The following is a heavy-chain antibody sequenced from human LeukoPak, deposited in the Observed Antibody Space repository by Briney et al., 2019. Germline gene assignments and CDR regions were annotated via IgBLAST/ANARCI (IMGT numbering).Heavy chain of an antibody. D-gene: IGHD3-3*01. J-gene: IGHJ6*03. CDR1: GGTFSSYA. CDR2: IIPIFGTA. CDR3: ARDRVRFLEWLKGGYYYYYMDV. Sequence: SVKVSCKASGGTFSSYAISWVRQAPGQGLEWMGGIIPIFGTANYAQKFQGRVTITTDGSTSTAYMELSSLRSEDTAVYYCARDRVRFLEWLKGGYYYYYMDVWGKGTTVTVSS. V-gene: IGHV1-69*05.